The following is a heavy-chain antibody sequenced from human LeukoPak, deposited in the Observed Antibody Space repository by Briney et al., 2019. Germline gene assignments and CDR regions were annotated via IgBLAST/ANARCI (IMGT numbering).Heavy chain of an antibody. CDR3: ARKTDNSFDY. J-gene: IGHJ4*02. CDR1: GYSFSNYW. V-gene: IGHV5-51*01. CDR2: IFPSDSDT. Sequence: GESLKISCQGSGYSFSNYWIGWVRQMPGRGLEWMGMIFPSDSDTRYGPSLQGQVTISADKSIGTAYLQWSSLKASDTAMYYCARKTDNSFDYWGQGTLVTVSS.